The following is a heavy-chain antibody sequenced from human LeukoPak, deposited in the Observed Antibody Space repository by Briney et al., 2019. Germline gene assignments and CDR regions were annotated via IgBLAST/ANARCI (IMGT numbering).Heavy chain of an antibody. Sequence: SETLSLTCAVSGGSISSSNWWSWVRQPPGKGLEWIGEIYHSGSTNYNPSLKSRVTISVDKSKNQFSLKLSSVTAADTAVYYCASFHSGYDLVDYWGRGTLDTASS. CDR2: IYHSGST. D-gene: IGHD5-12*01. CDR1: GGSISSSNW. V-gene: IGHV4-4*02. CDR3: ASFHSGYDLVDY. J-gene: IGHJ4*02.